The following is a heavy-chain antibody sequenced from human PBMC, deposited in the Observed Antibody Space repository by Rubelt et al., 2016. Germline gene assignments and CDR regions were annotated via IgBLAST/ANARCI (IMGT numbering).Heavy chain of an antibody. CDR3: ARGAPAAP. V-gene: IGHV3-21*06. CDR2: ISSSSSYI. D-gene: IGHD6-25*01. J-gene: IGHJ5*02. CDR1: GFTFSTYS. Sequence: EVQLVESGGGLVQPGGSLRLSCAASGFTFSTYSMNWVRRAPGKGLEWVSSISSSSSYIYYADSVKGRFTNSRNNAKNARYLNRNSLRAEDTAVYYCARGAPAAPWGQGTLVTVSS.